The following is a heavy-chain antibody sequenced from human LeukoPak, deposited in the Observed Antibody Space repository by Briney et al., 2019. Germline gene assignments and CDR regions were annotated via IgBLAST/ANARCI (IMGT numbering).Heavy chain of an antibody. CDR1: GYTFTGYY. V-gene: IGHV1-2*02. Sequence: ASVKVSCKASGYTFTGYYMHRVRQAPGQGLEWMGWINPNSGGTNYAQKFQGRVTMTRDTSISTAYMELSRLRSDDTAMYYCARVGRASMTYYYGMDVWGQGTTVTVSS. CDR2: INPNSGGT. J-gene: IGHJ6*02. D-gene: IGHD2/OR15-2a*01. CDR3: ARVGRASMTYYYGMDV.